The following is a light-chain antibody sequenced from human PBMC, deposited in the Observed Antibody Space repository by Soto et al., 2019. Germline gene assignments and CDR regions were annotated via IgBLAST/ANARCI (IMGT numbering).Light chain of an antibody. CDR2: GAS. Sequence: EIVMTQSPATLSVSPGQRVTLSCRASQSVGTSIAWYQQKPGQAPRLLIYGASTRATGVPARFSGSGSGTEFTLTISGLQSEDFAIYYCQQYNNWPPITFGQGTRLEIK. CDR1: QSVGTS. J-gene: IGKJ5*01. CDR3: QQYNNWPPIT. V-gene: IGKV3-15*01.